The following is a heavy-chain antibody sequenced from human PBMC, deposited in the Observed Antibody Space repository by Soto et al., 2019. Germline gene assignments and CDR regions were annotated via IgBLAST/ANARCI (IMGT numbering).Heavy chain of an antibody. CDR3: AKETRSRAVTATRVNGMDV. J-gene: IGHJ6*02. CDR1: GFSFSDFG. D-gene: IGHD2-21*02. V-gene: IGHV3-30*18. CDR2: ISHDGSNQ. Sequence: QVQLVESGGCVVQPGRSLRLSCAPSGFSFSDFGMHWVRQAPGKGLEWVAAISHDGSNQYYGDSVKGRFSISRDHSNNRLYLQMNNLKVEDSAIYFCAKETRSRAVTATRVNGMDVWGQGTTVTVSS.